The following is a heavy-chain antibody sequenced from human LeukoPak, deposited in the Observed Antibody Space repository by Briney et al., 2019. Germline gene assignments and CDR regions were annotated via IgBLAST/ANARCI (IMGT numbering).Heavy chain of an antibody. CDR3: ARMSRLRSPLDY. V-gene: IGHV4-59*01. CDR1: GGSISSYY. Sequence: KPSETLSLTCTVSGGSISSYYWSWIRQPPGKGLEWIGYIYYSGSTNYNPSLKSRVTISVDTSKNQFSLKLSSVTAADTAVYYCARMSRLRSPLDYWGQGTLVTVSS. CDR2: IYYSGST. J-gene: IGHJ4*02. D-gene: IGHD2-15*01.